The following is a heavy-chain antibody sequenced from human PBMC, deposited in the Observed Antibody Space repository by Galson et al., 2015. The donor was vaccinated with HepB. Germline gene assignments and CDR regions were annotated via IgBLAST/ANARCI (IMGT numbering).Heavy chain of an antibody. CDR2: IDISGGRA. V-gene: IGHV3-23*01. CDR3: VKDYSNYIGAMDV. Sequence: SRRLSCAVSGVTFSSSAMSWVRQAPGKGLEWVSTIDISGGRANYADSVKGRFTISRDNSKNTLSLQMNSLRVEDTALYYCVKDYSNYIGAMDVWGQGTTVTVSS. J-gene: IGHJ6*02. D-gene: IGHD4-11*01. CDR1: GVTFSSSA.